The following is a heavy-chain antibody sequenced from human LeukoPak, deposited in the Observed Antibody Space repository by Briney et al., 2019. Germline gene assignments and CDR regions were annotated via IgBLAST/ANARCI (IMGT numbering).Heavy chain of an antibody. J-gene: IGHJ4*02. D-gene: IGHD5/OR15-5a*01. CDR3: ARRLPGMGQFDY. CDR1: GYSISSGYY. V-gene: IGHV4-38-2*02. Sequence: PSETLSLTCTVSGYSISSGYYWGWIRQLPGKGLEWIGSIYHSGSTYYNPSLKSRVTISVDTSKNQFSLKLSSVTAADTAVYYCARRLPGMGQFDYWGQGTLVTVSS. CDR2: IYHSGST.